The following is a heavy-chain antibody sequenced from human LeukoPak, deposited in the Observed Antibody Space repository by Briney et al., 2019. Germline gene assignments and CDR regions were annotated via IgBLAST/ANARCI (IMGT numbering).Heavy chain of an antibody. J-gene: IGHJ5*01. D-gene: IGHD3-3*01. CDR2: ISYDGCNK. CDR3: ARYHSASITIFGVDPLNGFDT. CDR1: GFTFSSYS. V-gene: IGHV3-30-3*01. Sequence: GRSLRLSCAASGFTFSSYSMRWVRQAPGKGLEWVAVISYDGCNKSYADSVKGRFTISRDNSKNTLYMQMNSLRAENTAVYYWARYHSASITIFGVDPLNGFDTWGQGTLVTVSS.